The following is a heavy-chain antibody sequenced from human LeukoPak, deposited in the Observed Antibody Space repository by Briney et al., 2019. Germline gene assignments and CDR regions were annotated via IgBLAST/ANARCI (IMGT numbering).Heavy chain of an antibody. CDR1: GYTFTSYG. D-gene: IGHD6-6*01. CDR2: ISAYNGNT. CDR3: ARVCSSLTGYYFDY. Sequence: ASVKVSCKASGYTFTSYGISWMRQAPGQGLEWMGWISAYNGNTNYAQKLQGRVTMTTDTSTSTAYMELRSLRSDDTAVYYCARVCSSLTGYYFDYWGQGTLVTVSS. V-gene: IGHV1-18*01. J-gene: IGHJ4*02.